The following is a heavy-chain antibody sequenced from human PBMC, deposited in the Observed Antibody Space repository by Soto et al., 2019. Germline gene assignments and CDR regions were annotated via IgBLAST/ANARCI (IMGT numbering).Heavy chain of an antibody. CDR3: ARDSCSSTSCYSYYYGMDV. V-gene: IGHV1-2*04. CDR1: GYTFTSYY. J-gene: IGHJ6*02. CDR2: INPNSGGT. Sequence: QVQLVQSGAEVKKPGASVKVSCKASGYTFTSYYMHWVRQAPGQGLEWMGWINPNSGGTNYAQKFQGWVTMTRDTSISTAYMELSRLRSDDTAVYYCARDSCSSTSCYSYYYGMDVWGQGTTVTVSS. D-gene: IGHD2-2*02.